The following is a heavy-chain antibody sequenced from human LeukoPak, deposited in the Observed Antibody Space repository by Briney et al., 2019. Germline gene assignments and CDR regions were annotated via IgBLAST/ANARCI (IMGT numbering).Heavy chain of an antibody. Sequence: PSETLSLTCTVSGGSISSSSYYWGWIRQPPGKGLEWIGSIYYSGSTYYNPSLKSRVTISVDTSKNQFSLKLSSVTAADTAVYYCARHGLWSDFQEMTTVRNEAFFDYWGQGTLVTVSS. CDR1: GGSISSSSYY. CDR2: IYYSGST. CDR3: ARHGLWSDFQEMTTVRNEAFFDY. V-gene: IGHV4-39*01. D-gene: IGHD4-11*01. J-gene: IGHJ4*02.